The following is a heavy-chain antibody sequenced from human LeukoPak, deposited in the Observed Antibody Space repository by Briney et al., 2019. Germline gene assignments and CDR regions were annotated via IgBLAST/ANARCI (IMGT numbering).Heavy chain of an antibody. V-gene: IGHV1-2*02. D-gene: IGHD1-26*01. CDR3: ARSLGGGATHNTAFDY. CDR1: GYTFTGYY. Sequence: ASVKVSCKASGYTFTGYYMHWVRQAPGQGLEWMGWINPNSGGTNYAQKLQGRVTMTRDTSISTAYMELSRLRSADTAVYYCARSLGGGATHNTAFDYWGQGTLVTVSS. CDR2: INPNSGGT. J-gene: IGHJ4*02.